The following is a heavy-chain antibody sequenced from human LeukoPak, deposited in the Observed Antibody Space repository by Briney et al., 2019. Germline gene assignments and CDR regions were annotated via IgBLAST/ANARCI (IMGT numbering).Heavy chain of an antibody. CDR2: INHSGGT. CDR3: ARGDKDVVVVAATLDY. D-gene: IGHD2-15*01. Sequence: SETLSLTCAVYGGSFSGYYWSWIRQPPGKGLEWIGEINHSGGTNYNPSLKSRVTISVDTSKNQFSLKLSSVPAADTAVYYCARGDKDVVVVAATLDYWGQGTLVTVSS. V-gene: IGHV4-34*01. J-gene: IGHJ4*02. CDR1: GGSFSGYY.